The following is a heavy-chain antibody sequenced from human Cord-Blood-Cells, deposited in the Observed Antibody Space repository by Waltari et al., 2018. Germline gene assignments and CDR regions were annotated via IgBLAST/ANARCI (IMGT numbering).Heavy chain of an antibody. CDR2: INHSGTT. CDR3: ARGAYYGSGSYYAYYYYGMDV. CDR1: GGSFSGYY. V-gene: IGHV4-34*01. Sequence: QVQLQQWGAGLLKPSETLSLTCAVYGGSFSGYYWSWIRQPPGKGLEWIGEINHSGTTNYNPSLKSRVTISVDTSKNQFSLKLSSVTAADTAVYYCARGAYYGSGSYYAYYYYGMDVWGQGTTVTVSS. D-gene: IGHD3-10*01. J-gene: IGHJ6*02.